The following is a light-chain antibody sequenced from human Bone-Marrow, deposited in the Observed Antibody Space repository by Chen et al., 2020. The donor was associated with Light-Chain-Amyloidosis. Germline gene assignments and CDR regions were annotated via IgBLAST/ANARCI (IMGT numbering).Light chain of an antibody. CDR3: MQVAQTPIT. CDR2: LGS. J-gene: IGKJ5*01. CDR1: QSLLYSNGNNY. Sequence: DIVMTQSPLSLPVTPGEPASISCSSRQSLLYSNGNNYLDWYLQKPGQSPQLLIYLGSNRASGVPDRFSGSGSGTDFTLKISRVEAEDVGIYYCMQVAQTPITFGQGTRLDIK. V-gene: IGKV2-28*01.